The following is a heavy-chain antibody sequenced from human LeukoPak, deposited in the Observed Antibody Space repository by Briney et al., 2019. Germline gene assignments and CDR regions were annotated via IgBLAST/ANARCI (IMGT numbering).Heavy chain of an antibody. CDR2: INPNSGGT. D-gene: IGHD3-9*01. Sequence: ASVKVSCKASGYTFTGYYMHWVRQAPGQGLEWMGWINPNSGGTNYAQKFQGRVTMTRDTSISTAYMELSRLRSDDTAVYYCARNEYYDILTGYYTYYFDYWGQGTLVTVSS. CDR1: GYTFTGYY. CDR3: ARNEYYDILTGYYTYYFDY. J-gene: IGHJ4*02. V-gene: IGHV1-2*02.